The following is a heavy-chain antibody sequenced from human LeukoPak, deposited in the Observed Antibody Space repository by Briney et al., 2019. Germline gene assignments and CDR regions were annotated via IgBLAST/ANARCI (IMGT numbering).Heavy chain of an antibody. D-gene: IGHD5-18*01. CDR3: ARDKGYSYTPFDY. Sequence: GGSLRLSCAASGFTFSSYSMNWVRQAPGKGLEWVSSISSSSSYIYYADSVKGRFTISRDNAKNSPYLQMNSLRAEDTAVYYCARDKGYSYTPFDYWGQGTLVTVSS. V-gene: IGHV3-21*01. CDR2: ISSSSSYI. J-gene: IGHJ4*02. CDR1: GFTFSSYS.